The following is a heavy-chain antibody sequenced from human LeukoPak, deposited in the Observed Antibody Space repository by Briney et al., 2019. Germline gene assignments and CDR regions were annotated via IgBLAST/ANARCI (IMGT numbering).Heavy chain of an antibody. V-gene: IGHV3-23*01. D-gene: IGHD6-13*01. J-gene: IGHJ4*02. CDR2: ITGSGGNTNCADGGNT. Sequence: GGSLRLSCAASGFTFSSYAMSWVRQAPGKGLEWVSVITGSGGNTNCADGGNTCYADSVKGRFTVSRDNSKGALYLQMTSLRVEDTAVYYCAKGYSTTWYYFDSWGQGTLVTVSS. CDR1: GFTFSSYA. CDR3: AKGYSTTWYYFDS.